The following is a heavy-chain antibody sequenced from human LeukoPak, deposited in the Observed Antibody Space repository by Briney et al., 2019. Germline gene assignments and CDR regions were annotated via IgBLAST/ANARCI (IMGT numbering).Heavy chain of an antibody. V-gene: IGHV1-8*01. CDR2: MNPNSGNT. D-gene: IGHD3-9*01. J-gene: IGHJ3*02. Sequence: ASVKVSCKASGYTFTSYDINWVRQATGQGLEWMGWMNPNSGNTGYAQKFQGRVTMTRNTSISTAYMELSSLRSEDTAVYYCARAYYDILTGYCLSAFDIWGQGTMVTVSS. CDR3: ARAYYDILTGYCLSAFDI. CDR1: GYTFTSYD.